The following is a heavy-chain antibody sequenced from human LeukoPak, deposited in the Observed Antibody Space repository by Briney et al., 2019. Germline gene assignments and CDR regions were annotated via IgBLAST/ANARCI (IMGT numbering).Heavy chain of an antibody. J-gene: IGHJ4*02. CDR2: ISAYNGNT. CDR1: GYTFTSYG. Sequence: ASVKVSCKASGYTFTSYGISWVRQAPGQGLEWMGWISAYNGNTNYAQKLQGRVTMTTDTSTSTAYMELRSLRSDDTAEYYCARDLRYLRYCSGGSCYSGQGYWGQGTLVTVSS. D-gene: IGHD2-15*01. V-gene: IGHV1-18*01. CDR3: ARDLRYLRYCSGGSCYSGQGY.